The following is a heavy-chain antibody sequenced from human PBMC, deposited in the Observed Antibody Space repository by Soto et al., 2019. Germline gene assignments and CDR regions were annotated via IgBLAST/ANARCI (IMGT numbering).Heavy chain of an antibody. Sequence: QVQLVQSGAEVKKTGASVKVSCKASGYTFTDYYIHWVRQAPGQGLESMGWINPNSGGTSYAQNFQGWVTMTRDTSISTAYMELSRLRSDDTAVYYCARSNYGSGSYRFDYWGQGTLVTVSS. CDR1: GYTFTDYY. CDR3: ARSNYGSGSYRFDY. CDR2: INPNSGGT. V-gene: IGHV1-2*04. D-gene: IGHD3-10*01. J-gene: IGHJ4*02.